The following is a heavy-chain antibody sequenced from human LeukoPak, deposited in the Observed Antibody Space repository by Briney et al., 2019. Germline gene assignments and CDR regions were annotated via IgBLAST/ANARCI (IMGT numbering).Heavy chain of an antibody. CDR2: IYYSGST. CDR1: GGSISSYY. D-gene: IGHD3-22*01. J-gene: IGHJ3*02. V-gene: IGHV4-59*01. CDR3: ARCPYYYDSSGTSSRAFDI. Sequence: SETLSLTCTVSGGSISSYYWSWIRQPPGKGLEWIGDIYYSGSTNYNPSLKSRVTISVDTSKNQFSLKLSSVTAADTAVYYCARCPYYYDSSGTSSRAFDIWGQGTMVTVSS.